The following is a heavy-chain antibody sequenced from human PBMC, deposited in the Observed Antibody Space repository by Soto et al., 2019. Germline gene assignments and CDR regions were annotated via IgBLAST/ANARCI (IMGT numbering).Heavy chain of an antibody. CDR2: IYYSGST. V-gene: IGHV4-59*01. CDR1: GGSISSYY. D-gene: IGHD6-13*01. Sequence: SETLSLTCTVSGGSISSYYWSWIRQPPGKGLEWIGYIYYSGSTNYNPSLKSRVTISVDTSKNQFSLKLSSVTAADTAVYYCARFGYSSFLDYYYYMDVWGKGTTVTVSS. CDR3: ARFGYSSFLDYYYYMDV. J-gene: IGHJ6*03.